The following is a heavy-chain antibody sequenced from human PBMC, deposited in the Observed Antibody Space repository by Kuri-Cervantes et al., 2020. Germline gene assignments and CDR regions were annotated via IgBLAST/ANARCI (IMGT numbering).Heavy chain of an antibody. D-gene: IGHD6-19*01. Sequence: GGSLRLSCAASGFTVSSNYMSWVRQAPGKGLEWVSVIYSCGSTYYADSVKGRFTISRDNSKSTLYLQMSSLRAEDTAVYYCAVTVAGKFDYWGQGTLVTVSS. CDR1: GFTVSSNY. J-gene: IGHJ4*02. CDR3: AVTVAGKFDY. CDR2: IYSCGST. V-gene: IGHV3-53*01.